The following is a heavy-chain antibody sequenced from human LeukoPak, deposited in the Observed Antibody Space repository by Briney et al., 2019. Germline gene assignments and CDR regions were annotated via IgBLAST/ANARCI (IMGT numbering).Heavy chain of an antibody. D-gene: IGHD6-6*01. CDR3: AKGADSSSSGVPDAFDI. V-gene: IGHV3-9*01. Sequence: GRSLRLSCAASGFTFDDYAMHWVRQAPGKGLEWVSGISWNSGSIGYADSVKGRFTISRDNAKNSLYLQMNSLRAEDTALYYCAKGADSSSSGVPDAFDIWGQGTMVTVSS. J-gene: IGHJ3*02. CDR2: ISWNSGSI. CDR1: GFTFDDYA.